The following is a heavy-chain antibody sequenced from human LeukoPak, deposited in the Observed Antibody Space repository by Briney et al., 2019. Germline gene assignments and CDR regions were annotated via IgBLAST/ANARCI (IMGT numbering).Heavy chain of an antibody. V-gene: IGHV3-30*18. CDR3: AKQLGGEDY. CDR1: GFTFGDYC. CDR2: ISYDGSNK. Sequence: GGSLRLSCTASGFTFGDYCMSWVRQAPGKGLEWVAVISYDGSNKYHADSVKGRFTISRDNSKNTLYLQMNSLRAEDTAVYYCAKQLGGEDYWGQGTLVTVSS. J-gene: IGHJ4*02. D-gene: IGHD6-13*01.